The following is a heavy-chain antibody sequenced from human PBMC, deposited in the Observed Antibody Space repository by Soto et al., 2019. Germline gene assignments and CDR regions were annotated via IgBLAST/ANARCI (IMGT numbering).Heavy chain of an antibody. CDR3: ARDGITMVRGVTYYYYGMDV. Sequence: QVQLQESGPGLVKPSETLSLTCTVSGGSISSYYWSWIRQPPGKGLEWIGYIYYSGSTNYNPSLKSRVTISVDTSKNQFSLKLSSVTAADTAVYYCARDGITMVRGVTYYYYGMDVWGQGTTVTVSS. D-gene: IGHD3-10*01. CDR2: IYYSGST. J-gene: IGHJ6*02. V-gene: IGHV4-59*01. CDR1: GGSISSYY.